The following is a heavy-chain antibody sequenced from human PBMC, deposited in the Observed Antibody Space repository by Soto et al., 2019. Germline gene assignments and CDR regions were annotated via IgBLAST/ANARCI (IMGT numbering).Heavy chain of an antibody. CDR1: GGSISSGGYY. CDR2: IYYSGST. V-gene: IGHV4-31*03. CDR3: ARDRPYGDYPLDS. Sequence: SETLSLTCTVSGGSISSGGYYWSWIRQHPGKGLEWIGYIYYSGSTYYNPSLKSRVTISVDTSKNQFSLKLSSVTAADMAVYYCARDRPYGDYPLDSWGQGTLVTVSS. D-gene: IGHD4-17*01. J-gene: IGHJ4*02.